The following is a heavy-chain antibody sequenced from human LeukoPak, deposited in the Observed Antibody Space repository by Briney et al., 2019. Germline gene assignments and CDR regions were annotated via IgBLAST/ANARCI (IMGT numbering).Heavy chain of an antibody. CDR2: INWNGGST. V-gene: IGHV3-20*04. CDR3: ARGGYYVSSGYLDY. J-gene: IGHJ4*02. Sequence: PGGSLRLSCAASGLTFDDYGMSWVRQAPGKGLEWVSGINWNGGSTGYADSVKGRFTISRDNAKNSLYLQMNSLRAEDTALYYCARGGYYVSSGYLDYWGQGTLVTVSS. CDR1: GLTFDDYG. D-gene: IGHD3-22*01.